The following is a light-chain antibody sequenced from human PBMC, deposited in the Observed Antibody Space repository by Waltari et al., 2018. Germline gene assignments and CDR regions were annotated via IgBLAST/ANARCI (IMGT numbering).Light chain of an antibody. Sequence: QSALTQPRSVSGSLGQSVTISCTGTSTDVGGYNYVSCYQQRPGEAPQLIIYDVTQRPSGVPDRFSGSKSGNAASLTISGLQGEDEADYYCCSYADRFTVILFGAGTKLTVL. CDR1: STDVGGYNY. J-gene: IGLJ3*02. V-gene: IGLV2-11*01. CDR2: DVT. CDR3: CSYADRFTVIL.